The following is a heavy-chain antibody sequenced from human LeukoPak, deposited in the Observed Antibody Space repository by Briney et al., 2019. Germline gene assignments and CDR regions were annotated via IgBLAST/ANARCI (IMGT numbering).Heavy chain of an antibody. V-gene: IGHV3-21*01. J-gene: IGHJ6*02. CDR2: ISSSSSYI. Sequence: GGSLRLSCAASGFTFSSYSMNWVRQAPGKGLEWVSSISSSSSYIYYADSVKGRFTISRDNAKNSLYLQMNSLRAEDTAVYYCARGLGSGRLRWAHYYYGMDVWGQGTTVTVSS. CDR3: ARGLGSGRLRWAHYYYGMDV. CDR1: GFTFSSYS. D-gene: IGHD5-12*01.